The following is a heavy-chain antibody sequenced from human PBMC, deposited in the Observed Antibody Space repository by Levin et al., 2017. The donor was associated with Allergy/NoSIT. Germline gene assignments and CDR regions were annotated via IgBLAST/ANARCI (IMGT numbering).Heavy chain of an antibody. V-gene: IGHV3-21*01. CDR3: ARVPIAWWLERYYFDY. CDR1: GFTFSSYS. Sequence: GGSLRLSCAASGFTFSSYSMNWVRQAPGKGLEWVSSISSSSSYIYYADSVKGRFTISRDNAKNSLYLQMNSLRAEDTAVYYCARVPIAWWLERYYFDYWGQGTLVTVSS. J-gene: IGHJ4*02. CDR2: ISSSSSYI. D-gene: IGHD6-19*01.